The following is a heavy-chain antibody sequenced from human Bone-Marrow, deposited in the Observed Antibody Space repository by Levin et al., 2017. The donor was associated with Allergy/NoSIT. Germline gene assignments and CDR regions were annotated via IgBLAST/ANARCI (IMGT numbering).Heavy chain of an antibody. CDR3: ARDGGYCTNVVCHTNSPYGMDV. J-gene: IGHJ6*02. Sequence: ASVKVSCQTSGYSFNSFVLSWVRQAPGKGLEWMGWISPHSGNTNYAQQFQGRVTMTTDTSTTTGYMELRSLKSDDTAVYYCARDGGYCTNVVCHTNSPYGMDVWGQGTTVTV. CDR1: GYSFNSFV. CDR2: ISPHSGNT. D-gene: IGHD2-8*01. V-gene: IGHV1-18*01.